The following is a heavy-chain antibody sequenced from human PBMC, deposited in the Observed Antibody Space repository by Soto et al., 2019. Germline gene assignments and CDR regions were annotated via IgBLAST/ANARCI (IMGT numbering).Heavy chain of an antibody. CDR1: GFTFSNAW. D-gene: IGHD6-6*01. J-gene: IGHJ4*02. Sequence: GGSLRLSCAASGFTFSNAWMSWVRQAPGKGLEWVGRIKSKTDGGTTDYAAPVKGRFTISRDDSKNTLYLQMNSLKTEDTAVYYCTTEMEGQLVLEYFDYWGQGTLVTVSS. CDR3: TTEMEGQLVLEYFDY. V-gene: IGHV3-15*01. CDR2: IKSKTDGGTT.